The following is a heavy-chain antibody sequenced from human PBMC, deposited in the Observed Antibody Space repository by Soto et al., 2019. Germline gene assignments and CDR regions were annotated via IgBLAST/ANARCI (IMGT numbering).Heavy chain of an antibody. CDR3: ARGGRYDSSGFYLKFDP. V-gene: IGHV1-3*01. CDR2: INAGNGNT. Sequence: GASVKVSCKASGYTFTSYAMHWVRQAPGQRLEWKGWINAGNGNTKYSQKFQGRVTITRDTSASTAYMELSSLRSEDTAVYYCARGGRYDSSGFYLKFDPWGQGTLVTVSS. J-gene: IGHJ5*02. D-gene: IGHD3-22*01. CDR1: GYTFTSYA.